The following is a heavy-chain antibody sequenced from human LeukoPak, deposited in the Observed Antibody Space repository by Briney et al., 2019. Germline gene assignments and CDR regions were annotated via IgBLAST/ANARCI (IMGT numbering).Heavy chain of an antibody. J-gene: IGHJ4*02. CDR3: ARAPDVGIVATIKISSTPRTQGVDLDY. CDR2: INPNSGGT. D-gene: IGHD5-12*01. CDR1: GYTFTGYY. Sequence: ASVKVSCKASGYTFTGYYMHWVRQAPGQGLEWMGWINPNSGGTNYAQKFQGRVTMTRDTSISTAYMELSRLRSDDTAVYYCARAPDVGIVATIKISSTPRTQGVDLDYWGQGTLVTVSS. V-gene: IGHV1-2*02.